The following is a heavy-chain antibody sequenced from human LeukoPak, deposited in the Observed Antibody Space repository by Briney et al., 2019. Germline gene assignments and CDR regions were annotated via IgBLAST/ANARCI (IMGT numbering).Heavy chain of an antibody. D-gene: IGHD6-19*01. V-gene: IGHV3-48*04. CDR1: GFTFSSYS. CDR3: ARDKVAGSMAGSNFDY. CDR2: ISSSSSTI. J-gene: IGHJ4*02. Sequence: TGGSLRLSCAASGFTFSSYSMNWVRQAPGKGLEWVSYISSSSSTIYYADSVKGRFTISRDNAKNSLYLQMNSLRVEDTAVYYCARDKVAGSMAGSNFDYWGQGTLVTVSS.